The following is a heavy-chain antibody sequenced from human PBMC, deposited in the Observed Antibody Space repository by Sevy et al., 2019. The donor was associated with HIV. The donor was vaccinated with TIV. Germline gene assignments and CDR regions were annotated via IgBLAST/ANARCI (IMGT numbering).Heavy chain of an antibody. V-gene: IGHV5-51*01. Sequence: GESLKISCKAFGYSFTSYWIGWVRQMPGKGLEWMGIIYPRDSDTRYSPSFEGQVTISADKSISTAYLQWRRLKASDTAMYYCATAITAAGYAFDIWGQGTLVTVSS. D-gene: IGHD6-13*01. CDR3: ATAITAAGYAFDI. CDR1: GYSFTSYW. J-gene: IGHJ3*02. CDR2: IYPRDSDT.